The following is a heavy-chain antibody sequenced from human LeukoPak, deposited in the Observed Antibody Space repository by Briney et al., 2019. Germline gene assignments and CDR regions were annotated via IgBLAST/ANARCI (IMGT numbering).Heavy chain of an antibody. CDR2: FSICGST. V-gene: IGHV4-59*01. D-gene: IGHD6-13*01. Sequence: SETLSLTCTVSGXSISSYYWSWIRQPPGKGLEWIGYFSICGSTNYNHRLKSRVTISGDTSKNQFSLRLSSVTAADTAVYYCARGSSSSFYNWGQGTLVTVPS. CDR3: ARGSSSSFYN. CDR1: GXSISSYY. J-gene: IGHJ4*02.